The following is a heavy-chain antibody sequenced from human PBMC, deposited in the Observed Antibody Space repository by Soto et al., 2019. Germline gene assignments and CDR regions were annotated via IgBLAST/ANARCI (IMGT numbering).Heavy chain of an antibody. CDR1: GYTFTSYY. CDR2: INPSGGST. Sequence: GASVKVSCKASGYTFTSYYMHWVRQAPGQGLEWMGIINPSGGSTSYAQKFQGRVTMTRDTSTSTVYMELSSLRSEDTAVYYCARDQVVVAATGNNDWFDPWAQGPRVPVPS. CDR3: ARDQVVVAATGNNDWFDP. V-gene: IGHV1-46*01. D-gene: IGHD2-15*01. J-gene: IGHJ5*02.